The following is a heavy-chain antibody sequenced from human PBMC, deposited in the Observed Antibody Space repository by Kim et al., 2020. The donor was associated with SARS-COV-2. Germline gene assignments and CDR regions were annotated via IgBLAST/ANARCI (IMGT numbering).Heavy chain of an antibody. CDR1: GFTFSSYA. D-gene: IGHD5-18*01. CDR3: AKDFGRYSYGSDY. V-gene: IGHV3-23*01. CDR2: ISGSGGST. J-gene: IGHJ4*02. Sequence: GGSLRLSCTASGFTFSSYAMSWVRQAPGKGLEWVSGISGSGGSTYYADSVKGRFTISRDNSKNTLFLQMNSLRAEDTALYYCAKDFGRYSYGSDYWGQGTLVTVSS.